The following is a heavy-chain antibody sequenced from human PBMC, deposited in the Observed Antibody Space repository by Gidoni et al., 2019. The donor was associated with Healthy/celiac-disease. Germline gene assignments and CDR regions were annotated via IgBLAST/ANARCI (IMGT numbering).Heavy chain of an antibody. D-gene: IGHD6-6*01. Sequence: QVQLVQSGAEVKKPGSSVKVSCTASGGTFTSGAINWVRQAPGQGLEWMGRLIPILGITDYARKFQGRATITADKSTNTAYMELSSLTSDDTAVYYCARDVPHDYWGQGTLVTVSS. J-gene: IGHJ4*02. CDR3: ARDVPHDY. V-gene: IGHV1-69*09. CDR2: LIPILGIT. CDR1: GGTFTSGA.